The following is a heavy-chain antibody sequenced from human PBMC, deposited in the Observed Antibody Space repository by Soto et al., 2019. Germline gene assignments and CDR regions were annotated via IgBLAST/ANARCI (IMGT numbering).Heavy chain of an antibody. V-gene: IGHV4-39*01. D-gene: IGHD3-3*01. Sequence: QLQLQESGPGLVKPSETLSLTCTVSGGSISSSSYYWGWIRQPPGKGLEWIGSIYYSGSTYYNPSLKSRGAISVDTSKNQFSLKLSSVTAADTAVYYCASLIYGYYYMDVWGKGTTVTVSS. CDR3: ASLIYGYYYMDV. CDR1: GGSISSSSYY. CDR2: IYYSGST. J-gene: IGHJ6*03.